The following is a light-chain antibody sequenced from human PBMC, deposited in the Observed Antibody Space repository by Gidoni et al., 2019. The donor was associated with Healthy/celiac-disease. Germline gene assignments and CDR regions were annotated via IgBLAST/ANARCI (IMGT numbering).Light chain of an antibody. CDR3: QQLNSYPLT. CDR2: AAS. CDR1: QGISSY. V-gene: IGKV1-9*01. J-gene: IGKJ4*01. Sequence: PLTPSPSFLSASVGDRVTITRRASQGISSYLAWYQQKPGKAPKLLIYAASTLPSGVPSRFSGSGSGTEFTLTISSLQPEDFATYYCQQLNSYPLTFGRGTKVEIK.